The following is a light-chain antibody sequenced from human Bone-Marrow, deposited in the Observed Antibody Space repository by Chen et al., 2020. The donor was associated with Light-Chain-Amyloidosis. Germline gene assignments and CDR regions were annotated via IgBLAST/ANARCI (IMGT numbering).Light chain of an antibody. CDR2: KDT. CDR3: QSADSSGTYEVI. CDR1: DLPTKN. V-gene: IGLV3-25*03. Sequence: SYALTQPPPLSVSPGQTARPTCPGGDLPTKNADWYQQKPGQAPVLVIHKDTERPSGLSERLSGSSTGTTATLTISRVQAEDEDDYHCQSADSSGTYEVIFGGGTKLTVL. J-gene: IGLJ2*01.